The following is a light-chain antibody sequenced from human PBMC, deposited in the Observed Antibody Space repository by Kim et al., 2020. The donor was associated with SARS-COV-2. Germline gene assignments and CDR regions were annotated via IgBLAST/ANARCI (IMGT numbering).Light chain of an antibody. J-gene: IGLJ2*01. V-gene: IGLV1-44*01. Sequence: QYVLTQPPSASGTPGQRVTISCSGSSSNIGGNPVNWYQQFPGTAPKLLTSSNNQRPSGVPDRFSGSQSGTSASLAIRGLQSEDEADYYCAAWDDSLNAVVFGGGTQLTVL. CDR2: SNN. CDR3: AAWDDSLNAVV. CDR1: SSNIGGNP.